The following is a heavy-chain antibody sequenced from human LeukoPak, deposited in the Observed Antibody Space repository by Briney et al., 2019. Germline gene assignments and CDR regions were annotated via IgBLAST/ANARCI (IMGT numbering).Heavy chain of an antibody. V-gene: IGHV5-51*01. J-gene: IGHJ3*02. CDR1: GYSFTSYW. Sequence: GESLKISCKGSGYSFTSYWIGWVRQMPGKGLEWMGIIYPGDFDTRYSPSFQGQVTISADKSISTAYLQWSSLKASDTAMYYCASSYYYDSSGYNDAFDTWGQGTMVTVSS. CDR2: IYPGDFDT. D-gene: IGHD3-22*01. CDR3: ASSYYYDSSGYNDAFDT.